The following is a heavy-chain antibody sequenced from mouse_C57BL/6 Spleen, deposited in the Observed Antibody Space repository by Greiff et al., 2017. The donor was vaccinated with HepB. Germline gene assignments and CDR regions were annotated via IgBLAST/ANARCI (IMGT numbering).Heavy chain of an antibody. Sequence: QQSGAELVRPGASVKLSCTASGFNIKDDYMHWVKQRPEQGLEWIGWIDPENGDTEYASKFQGKATITADTSSNTAYLQLSSLTSEDTAVYYCTTDDGGYWGQGTTLTVSS. J-gene: IGHJ2*01. CDR3: TTDDGGY. CDR2: IDPENGDT. CDR1: GFNIKDDY. V-gene: IGHV14-4*01. D-gene: IGHD2-3*01.